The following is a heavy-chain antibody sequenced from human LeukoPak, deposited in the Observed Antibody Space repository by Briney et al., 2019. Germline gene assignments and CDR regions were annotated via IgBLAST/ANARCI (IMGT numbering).Heavy chain of an antibody. CDR3: ARTAVTTPPHDY. Sequence: ASVKVSCKASGYTFTSYGISWVRQAPGQGLESMGWISAYNGNTNYAQKLQGRVTMTTDTSTSTAYMELRSLRSDDTAVYYCARTAVTTPPHDYWGQGTLVTVPS. D-gene: IGHD4-17*01. J-gene: IGHJ4*02. CDR1: GYTFTSYG. CDR2: ISAYNGNT. V-gene: IGHV1-18*01.